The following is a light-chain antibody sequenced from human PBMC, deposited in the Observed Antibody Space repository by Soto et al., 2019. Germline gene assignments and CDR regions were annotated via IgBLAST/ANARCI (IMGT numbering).Light chain of an antibody. CDR3: QQYGSSPPYT. J-gene: IGKJ2*01. Sequence: DIVLTQSPGTLSLSPGERATLSCRASQSISSSYLAWYQQKPGQAPRLLIYGASSRATGIPDRFSGSGSGADFTLTISRLEPEDFAVYYCQQYGSSPPYTFDQGTKLEIK. CDR1: QSISSSY. V-gene: IGKV3-20*01. CDR2: GAS.